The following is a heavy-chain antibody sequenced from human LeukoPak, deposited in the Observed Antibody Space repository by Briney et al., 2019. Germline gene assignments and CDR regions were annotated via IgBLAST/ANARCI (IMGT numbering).Heavy chain of an antibody. CDR1: GFTFSTYW. CDR3: ARGDPPGTY. CDR2: IKQDGSQE. V-gene: IGHV3-7*01. D-gene: IGHD1-1*01. Sequence: GGSLRLSCAASGFTFSTYWMSWVRQAPGKGLEWVANIKQDGSQEYYVDSVKGRFTIARDNAKNSLYLQMNSLRPEDTAVYYCARGDPPGTYWGQGTLVTVSS. J-gene: IGHJ4*02.